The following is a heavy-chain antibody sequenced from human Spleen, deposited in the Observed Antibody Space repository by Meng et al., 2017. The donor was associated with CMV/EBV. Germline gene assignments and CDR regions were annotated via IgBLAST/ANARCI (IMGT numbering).Heavy chain of an antibody. Sequence: QVQLVQSGAEVKKPGASVKVSCKASGYTFTRYAMNWVRQAPVQGLEWMGWIDTDTGNPTYAQGFTGRFVFSLDTSVNTAYLQISSLKAEDTAVYYCAREGDSGTYQYWGQGTLVTVSS. V-gene: IGHV7-4-1*02. CDR2: IDTDTGNP. CDR3: AREGDSGTYQY. CDR1: GYTFTRYA. J-gene: IGHJ4*02. D-gene: IGHD1-26*01.